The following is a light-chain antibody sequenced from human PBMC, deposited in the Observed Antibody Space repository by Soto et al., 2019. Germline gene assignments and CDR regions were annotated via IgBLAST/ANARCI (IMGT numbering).Light chain of an antibody. V-gene: IGLV2-11*01. CDR3: CSYAGSVV. CDR1: SSDVGGYNY. Sequence: QSALTQPSSVSGSPGQSVTISCTGTSSDVGGYNYVSWYQQHPGKAPKLMIYDVSKRPSGVPDRFSGSKSGNTASLTISGLQAEDEADYYCCSYAGSVVFGGVTKLTVL. J-gene: IGLJ2*01. CDR2: DVS.